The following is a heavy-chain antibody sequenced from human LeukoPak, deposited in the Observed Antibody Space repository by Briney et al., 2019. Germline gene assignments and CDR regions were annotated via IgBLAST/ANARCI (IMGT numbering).Heavy chain of an antibody. J-gene: IGHJ6*03. D-gene: IGHD6-19*01. CDR2: IYISGSGST. Sequence: SETLSLTCTASGGSISSYYWSWIRQPAGKGLEWIGRIYISGSGSTNYNPSLKSRVTMSVDTSKNQFSLKLSSVTAADTAVYYCARDKRVAVAGTYIYYYYMDVWGNGTTVTIPS. CDR1: GGSISSYY. CDR3: ARDKRVAVAGTYIYYYYMDV. V-gene: IGHV4-4*07.